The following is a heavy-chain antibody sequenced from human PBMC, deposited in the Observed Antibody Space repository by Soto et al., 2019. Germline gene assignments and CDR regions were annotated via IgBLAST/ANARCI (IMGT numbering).Heavy chain of an antibody. V-gene: IGHV3-23*01. D-gene: IGHD6-13*01. Sequence: LRLSCAASGFTFSSYAMSWVRQAPGKGLEWVAAISGSGGNTYYAESVEGRFTISRDNAKNTLYLQMNSLRAEDTAVYYCAKDLWTAAASWGQGTLVTVSS. CDR3: AKDLWTAAAS. J-gene: IGHJ5*02. CDR2: ISGSGGNT. CDR1: GFTFSSYA.